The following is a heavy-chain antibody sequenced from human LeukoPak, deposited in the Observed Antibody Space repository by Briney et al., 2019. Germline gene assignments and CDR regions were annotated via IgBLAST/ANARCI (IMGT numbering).Heavy chain of an antibody. V-gene: IGHV1-18*04. CDR3: ARDLVAGLLDY. CDR2: ISAYNGNT. CDR1: GYTFTGYY. J-gene: IGHJ4*02. Sequence: ASVKVPCKASGYTFTGYYMHWVRQAPGQGLEWMGWISAYNGNTNYAQKLQGRVTMTTDTSTSTAYMELRSLRSDDTAVYYCARDLVAGLLDYWGQGTLVTVSS. D-gene: IGHD6-19*01.